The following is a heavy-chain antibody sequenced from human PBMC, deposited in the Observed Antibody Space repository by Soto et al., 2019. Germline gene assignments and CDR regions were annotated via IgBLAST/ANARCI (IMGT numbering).Heavy chain of an antibody. CDR3: ARGYDRLRFLIYD. Sequence: QVQLQESGPGLVKPSQTLSLTCTVSGGSISSGGYYWSWIRQHPGKVLEWIGYIYYSGSTYYNPSLKSRVTISVDTSKNQCSLKLSSVTAADTAVYYCARGYDRLRFLIYDWGQGTLVTVSS. J-gene: IGHJ4*02. CDR2: IYYSGST. V-gene: IGHV4-31*03. CDR1: GGSISSGGYY. D-gene: IGHD3-3*01.